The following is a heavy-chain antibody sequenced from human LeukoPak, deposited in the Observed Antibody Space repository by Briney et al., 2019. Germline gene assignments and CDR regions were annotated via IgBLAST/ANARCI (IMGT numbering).Heavy chain of an antibody. CDR2: ISYDGSNE. CDR3: ARASMVLYYFDY. V-gene: IGHV3-30*04. CDR1: GFTFSSYA. J-gene: IGHJ4*02. D-gene: IGHD2/OR15-2a*01. Sequence: PGRSLRLSCAASGFTFSSYAMHWVRQAPGKGLEWVAVISYDGSNEYYADSVKGRFTISGDNSKNTLYLQINSLRAEDTAVYYCARASMVLYYFDYWGQGTLVTVSS.